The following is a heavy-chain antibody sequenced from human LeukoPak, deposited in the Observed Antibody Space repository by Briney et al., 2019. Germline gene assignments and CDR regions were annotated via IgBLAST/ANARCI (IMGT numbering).Heavy chain of an antibody. V-gene: IGHV3-66*02. CDR1: GFIVNSYA. CDR2: IYSDGIT. CDR3: ARDRAEGKTWVEFDP. Sequence: GGSLRLSCAASGFIVNSYAMSWVRQAPGKGLAWVSLIYSDGITQYADSVKGRFTISRDNSKNTLYLQMNSLRDEDTAVYFCARDRAEGKTWVEFDPWGQGTLVTVSS. J-gene: IGHJ5*02.